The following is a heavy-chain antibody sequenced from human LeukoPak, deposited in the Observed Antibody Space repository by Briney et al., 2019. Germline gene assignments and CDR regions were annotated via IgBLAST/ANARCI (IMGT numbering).Heavy chain of an antibody. CDR1: GGSISSYY. V-gene: IGHV4-59*01. D-gene: IGHD4-17*01. J-gene: IGHJ4*02. CDR3: ARVKAGWLYGDYVWSYFDY. CDR2: IYYSGST. Sequence: PSETLSLTCTASGGSISSYYWSWIRQPPGKGLEWIGYIYYSGSTNYNPSLKSRVTISVDTSKNQFSLKLSSVTAADTAVYYCARVKAGWLYGDYVWSYFDYWGQGTLVTVSS.